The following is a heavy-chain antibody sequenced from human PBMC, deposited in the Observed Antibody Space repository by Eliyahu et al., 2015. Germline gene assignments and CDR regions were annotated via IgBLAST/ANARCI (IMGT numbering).Heavy chain of an antibody. J-gene: IGHJ4*02. CDR2: IYYSGST. D-gene: IGHD6-13*01. Sequence: QVQLQESGPGLVKPSETLSLTCXVSGGSIXSYYWSWIRQPPGKGLXWIGYIYYSGSTXYNPSLKSRVTISVDTSKNQFSLKLSSVTAADTAVYYCARSIAAADFFDYWGQGTLVTVSS. CDR1: GGSIXSYY. V-gene: IGHV4-59*08. CDR3: ARSIAAADFFDY.